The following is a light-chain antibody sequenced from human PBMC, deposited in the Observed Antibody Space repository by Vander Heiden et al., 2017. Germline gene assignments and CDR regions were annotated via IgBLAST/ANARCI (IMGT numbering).Light chain of an antibody. CDR2: GAS. Sequence: EIALTQSPGPLSLSPGDRATLSCRASQSVSSNYLVWYQQKPGQAPRLLIYGASSRATGIPDRFSGSGSGTDFTLTISRLEPEDFAVYYCQLYGSSITFGGGTKVEIK. CDR1: QSVSSNY. CDR3: QLYGSSIT. J-gene: IGKJ4*01. V-gene: IGKV3-20*01.